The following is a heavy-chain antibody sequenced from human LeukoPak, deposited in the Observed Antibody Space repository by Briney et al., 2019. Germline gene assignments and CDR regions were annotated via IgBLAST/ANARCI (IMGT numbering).Heavy chain of an antibody. CDR3: ARSNPNRNALDL. D-gene: IGHD1-14*01. CDR1: GFTFSNYW. V-gene: IGHV3-7*01. Sequence: GGSLRLSCEVSGFTFSNYWMSWVRQAPGKGLEWVANIKEDGNEKYYVDSVKGRFTVSRDNAKNSPFLQMNSLRGEDTAVYYCARSNPNRNALDLWGQGTMVTISS. CDR2: IKEDGNEK. J-gene: IGHJ3*01.